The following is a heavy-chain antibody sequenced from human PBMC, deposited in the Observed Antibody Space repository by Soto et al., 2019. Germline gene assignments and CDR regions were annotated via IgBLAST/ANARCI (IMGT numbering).Heavy chain of an antibody. V-gene: IGHV3-30*18. CDR1: GFTFSSYG. CDR3: AKDSPGRKAAAGYYFDY. D-gene: IGHD6-13*01. J-gene: IGHJ4*02. CDR2: ISHDGSNK. Sequence: GGSLRLSCAASGFTFSSYGMHWVRQAPGKGLEWVAVISHDGSNKYYADSVKGRFTISRDNSKNTLYLQMNSLRAEDTAVYYCAKDSPGRKAAAGYYFDYWGQGTLVTVSS.